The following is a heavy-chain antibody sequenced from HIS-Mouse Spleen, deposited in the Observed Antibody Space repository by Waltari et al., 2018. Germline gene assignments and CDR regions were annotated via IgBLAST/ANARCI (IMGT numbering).Heavy chain of an antibody. CDR2: ISGSGGST. V-gene: IGHV3-23*01. Sequence: EVQLLESGGGLVQPGGSLGLSCAASGVTFTRTAMSWGRQASGKGWEWVSAISGSGGSTYYADSVKGRFTISRDNSKNTLYLQMNSLRDEDTAVYYCAKDRGSAGITIFWGGWGQGTLVTVSS. CDR3: AKDRGSAGITIFWGG. CDR1: GVTFTRTA. D-gene: IGHD3-9*01. J-gene: IGHJ4*02.